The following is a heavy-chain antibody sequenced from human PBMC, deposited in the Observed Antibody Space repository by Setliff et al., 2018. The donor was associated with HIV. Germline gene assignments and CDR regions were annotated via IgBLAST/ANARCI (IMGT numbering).Heavy chain of an antibody. J-gene: IGHJ4*02. Sequence: SETLSLTCTVSGGSISSSSYYWGWIRQPPGKGLEWIGSIYYSGSTSYNPSLKSRVSISLDMSKNLFSLNLTSVTAADTAVYYCARDLGYCSGGSCYWYYWGQGTLVTVSS. V-gene: IGHV4-39*07. D-gene: IGHD2-15*01. CDR1: GGSISSSSYY. CDR3: ARDLGYCSGGSCYWYY. CDR2: IYYSGST.